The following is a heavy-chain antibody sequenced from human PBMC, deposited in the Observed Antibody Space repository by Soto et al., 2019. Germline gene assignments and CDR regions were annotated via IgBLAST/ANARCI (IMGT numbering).Heavy chain of an antibody. J-gene: IGHJ4*01. Sequence: QVQLQQWGAGLLKPSETLSLTCAVYGGSFSGYYWTWIRQPPGKGPGWIGEINHSGSTKYSPSLKSRVTISVDTAKNQLSLKLSSVTAADTAVYYCARGCGGSCYWGALFDYWGQGALVTVSS. D-gene: IGHD2-15*01. CDR1: GGSFSGYY. CDR2: INHSGST. CDR3: ARGCGGSCYWGALFDY. V-gene: IGHV4-34*01.